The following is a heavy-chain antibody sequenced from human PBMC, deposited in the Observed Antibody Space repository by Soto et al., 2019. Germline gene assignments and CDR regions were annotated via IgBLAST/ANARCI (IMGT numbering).Heavy chain of an antibody. J-gene: IGHJ4*02. CDR3: ARDRYDHSAYPL. CDR1: DFTFSSFN. Sequence: PGGSLRLSCEASDFTFSSFNMNWVRQAPGKGLEWVSYISSSSDSIYYATSVKGRFTISRDNAQKSVYLQMNSLRDEDTAVYYCARDRYDHSAYPLWGQGTLVTVSS. CDR2: ISSSSDSI. D-gene: IGHD3-22*01. V-gene: IGHV3-48*02.